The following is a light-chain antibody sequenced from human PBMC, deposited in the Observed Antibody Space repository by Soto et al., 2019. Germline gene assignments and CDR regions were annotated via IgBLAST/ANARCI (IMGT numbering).Light chain of an antibody. J-gene: IGLJ1*01. CDR3: SSYAVNNKRYV. CDR2: EVS. CDR1: SSDVGGYNY. Sequence: QSVLTQPASVSGSPGQSITISCTEISSDVGGYNYVSWYQQHPGKAPKLLIYEVSNRPSGVPDRFSGSKSGNTASLTVSGLQTEDEADYYCSSYAVNNKRYVFGTGTKVTVL. V-gene: IGLV2-8*01.